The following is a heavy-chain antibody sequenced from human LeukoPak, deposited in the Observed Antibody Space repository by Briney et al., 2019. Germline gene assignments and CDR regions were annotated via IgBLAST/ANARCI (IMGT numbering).Heavy chain of an antibody. V-gene: IGHV4-59*08. D-gene: IGHD3-22*01. J-gene: IGHJ4*02. CDR2: IYYSGST. CDR3: ARLDSSGYYSFFDY. Sequence: SETLSLTCTVSGGSISSYYWSWIRQPSGKGLEWIGYIYYSGSTNYNPSLKSRVTISVDTSKNQFSLKLSSVTAADTAVYYCARLDSSGYYSFFDYWGQGTLVTVSS. CDR1: GGSISSYY.